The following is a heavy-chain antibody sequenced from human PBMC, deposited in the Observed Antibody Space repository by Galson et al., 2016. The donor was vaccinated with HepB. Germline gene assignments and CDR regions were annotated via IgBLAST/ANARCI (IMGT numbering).Heavy chain of an antibody. J-gene: IGHJ4*02. D-gene: IGHD6-13*01. CDR2: ISYEESKK. CDR3: ATIGYDSTWSATGVPKFDF. V-gene: IGHV3-30*04. CDR1: GFTFSSYA. Sequence: SLRLSCAASGFTFSSYAMHWVRQAPGKGLDWVASISYEESKKYYADSVKGRFTISRDNSKNTLYPQMNSLRAEDTAVYYCATIGYDSTWSATGVPKFDFWGQGTLVTVSS.